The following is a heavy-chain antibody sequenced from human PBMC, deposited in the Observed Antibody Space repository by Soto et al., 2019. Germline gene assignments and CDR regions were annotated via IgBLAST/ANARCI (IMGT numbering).Heavy chain of an antibody. CDR1: GSSMIARSC. CDR2: IYQTVST. D-gene: IGHD1-26*01. CDR3: ARAYSEGNQICQGRDAFDV. J-gene: IGHJ3*01. V-gene: IGHV4-38-2*02. Sequence: PSETLSRTCSVSGSSMIARSCWACIRQPPGKGLEWIGDIYQTVSTRYSPSLRSRVSTSMEASKDQISPTLNSVTAPDTALYFCARAYSEGNQICQGRDAFDVWGQGTLVTVSS.